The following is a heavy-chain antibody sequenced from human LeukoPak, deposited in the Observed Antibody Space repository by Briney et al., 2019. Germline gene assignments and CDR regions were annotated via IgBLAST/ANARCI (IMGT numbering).Heavy chain of an antibody. Sequence: SETLSLTCTVSGGPINGGHYYWSWIRQPAGKGLEWIGRIDLSGNTNYAPSLKSRVTISLDTSKNQFSLKLSSVIAADTAVYYCARRVWGSPAGYYFDYWGQGTLVTVSS. D-gene: IGHD7-27*01. V-gene: IGHV4-61*02. J-gene: IGHJ4*02. CDR1: GGPINGGHYY. CDR2: IDLSGNT. CDR3: ARRVWGSPAGYYFDY.